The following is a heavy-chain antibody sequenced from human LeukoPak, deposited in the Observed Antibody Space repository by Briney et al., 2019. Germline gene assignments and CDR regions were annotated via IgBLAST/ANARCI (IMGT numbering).Heavy chain of an antibody. J-gene: IGHJ3*02. CDR3: AREAPVAAGSDAFDI. V-gene: IGHV1-18*01. Sequence: GASVKVSCKASGYTFSSDGISWVRQAPGQSLEWMGWISPYNSNTKYAQKLQGRVTMTTDTSTNTAYMEVRSLRSDDTAVYYCAREAPVAAGSDAFDIWGQGTMVTVSS. CDR2: ISPYNSNT. D-gene: IGHD6-19*01. CDR1: GYTFSSDG.